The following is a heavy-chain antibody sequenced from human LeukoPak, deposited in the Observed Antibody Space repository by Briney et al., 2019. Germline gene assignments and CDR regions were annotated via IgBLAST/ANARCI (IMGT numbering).Heavy chain of an antibody. D-gene: IGHD2-2*01. V-gene: IGHV4-59*01. J-gene: IGHJ4*02. CDR3: ARWGCTSTTCYSPFDF. CDR1: GDSISNYY. Sequence: SETLSLTCIVSGDSISNYYWSWIRQPPGKGLEWIGYIYYTGSTRYNPSLNGRVTISVDTSKNHFSLKLSSVTAADTAVYYCARWGCTSTTCYSPFDFWGPGTLVTVSS. CDR2: IYYTGST.